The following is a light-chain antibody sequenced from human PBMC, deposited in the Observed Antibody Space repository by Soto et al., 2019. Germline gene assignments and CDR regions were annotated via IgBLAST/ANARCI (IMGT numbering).Light chain of an antibody. V-gene: IGKV1-8*01. CDR1: QGISSY. Sequence: AIRMTQSPSSFSASTGDRVTITCRASQGISSYLAWYQQKPGKAPKLLIYAASTLQSGVPSRFSGSGSVTDFTLTISCLQSEDFATYYCQQYYSYPWTFGQGTKVELK. CDR2: AAS. J-gene: IGKJ1*01. CDR3: QQYYSYPWT.